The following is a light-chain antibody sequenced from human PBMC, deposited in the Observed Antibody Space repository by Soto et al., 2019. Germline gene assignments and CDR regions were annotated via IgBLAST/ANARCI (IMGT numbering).Light chain of an antibody. J-gene: IGKJ1*01. CDR3: QQYNTSSRT. Sequence: DIQMAQSPSPLSASVGDRVTITCLASQSISTSLAWYQQKPGKAPNLLIYRASSLQSGVPSRFSGSGSGTEFTLTISSLQPDDFATYYCQQYNTSSRTFGQGTKV. V-gene: IGKV1-5*03. CDR2: RAS. CDR1: QSISTS.